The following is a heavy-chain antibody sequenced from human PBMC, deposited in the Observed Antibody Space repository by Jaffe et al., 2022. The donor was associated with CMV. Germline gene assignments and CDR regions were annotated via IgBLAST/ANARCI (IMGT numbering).Heavy chain of an antibody. D-gene: IGHD2-15*01. CDR3: ARALGSGLSYYYYMDV. V-gene: IGHV4-34*01. Sequence: QVQLQQWGAGLLKPSETLSLTCAVYGGSFSGYYWSWIRQPPGKGLEWIGEINHSGSTNYNPSLKSRVTISVDTSKNQFSLKLSSVTAADTAVYYCARALGSGLSYYYYMDVWGKGTTVTVSS. CDR1: GGSFSGYY. J-gene: IGHJ6*03. CDR2: INHSGST.